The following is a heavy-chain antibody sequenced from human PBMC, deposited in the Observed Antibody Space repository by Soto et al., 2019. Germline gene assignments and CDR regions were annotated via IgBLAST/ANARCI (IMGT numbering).Heavy chain of an antibody. Sequence: GGSLRLACASSGFTFITYTMNWVRQAPGKGLEWVSSINGRGNYIYYAESVKGRFTISRDNAKNSLYLQMDRLRAEDTALYYCVREDGKVGTNSAFDYWGLGALVTVSS. CDR2: INGRGNYI. J-gene: IGHJ4*02. V-gene: IGHV3-21*01. D-gene: IGHD1-26*01. CDR3: VREDGKVGTNSAFDY. CDR1: GFTFITYT.